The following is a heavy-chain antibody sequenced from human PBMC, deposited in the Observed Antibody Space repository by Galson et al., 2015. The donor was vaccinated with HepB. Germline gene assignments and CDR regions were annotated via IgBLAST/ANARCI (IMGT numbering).Heavy chain of an antibody. CDR1: GDSVSSNSAA. D-gene: IGHD2-15*01. CDR3: ARTVAATFYYYYYGMDV. J-gene: IGHJ6*02. V-gene: IGHV6-1*01. Sequence: CAISGDSVSSNSAAWNWIRQSPSRGLEWLGRTYYRSKWYNDYAVSVKSRITINPDTSKNQFSLQLNSVTPEDTAVYYCARTVAATFYYYYYGMDVWGQGTTVTVSS. CDR2: TYYRSKWYN.